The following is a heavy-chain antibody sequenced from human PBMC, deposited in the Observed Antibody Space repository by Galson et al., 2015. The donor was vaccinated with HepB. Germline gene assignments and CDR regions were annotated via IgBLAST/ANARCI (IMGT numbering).Heavy chain of an antibody. Sequence: CAISGDSVSSTSAVWNWVRQSPSRGLEWLGRTWYRSKWYYEFAVSVESRITINPDTSKNQFSLQLSSVTPEDTALYYCARTQVGAAYFDYWGQGTLVTVPS. CDR1: GDSVSSTSAV. V-gene: IGHV6-1*01. CDR3: ARTQVGAAYFDY. CDR2: TWYRSKWYY. D-gene: IGHD1-26*01. J-gene: IGHJ4*02.